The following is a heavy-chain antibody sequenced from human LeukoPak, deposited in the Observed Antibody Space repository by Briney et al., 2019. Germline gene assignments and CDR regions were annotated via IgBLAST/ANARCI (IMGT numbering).Heavy chain of an antibody. J-gene: IGHJ4*02. Sequence: GGSLRLSCAASEFTFSSYAMSWVRQAPGKGLEWVSRISGSSGRTYYTDFVTGRFTISRDNSKNMVYLQMNSLRAEDTAIYYCARDVAADGGYLDHWGQGTLVTVSS. CDR3: ARDVAADGGYLDH. CDR1: EFTFSSYA. D-gene: IGHD3-10*01. CDR2: ISGSSGRT. V-gene: IGHV3-23*01.